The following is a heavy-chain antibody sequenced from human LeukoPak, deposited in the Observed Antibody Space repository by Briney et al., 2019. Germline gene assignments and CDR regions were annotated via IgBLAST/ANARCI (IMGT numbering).Heavy chain of an antibody. D-gene: IGHD4-17*01. Sequence: SETLSLTCTVSGGLISSGDFYRSWIRQPPGKGLEWIGYISYSGSTYYNPSLKSRVTMSVDTSKSQFSLKPSSVTAADTAVYYCARDDLTVTNAFDIWGQGTMVTVSS. CDR1: GGLISSGDFY. CDR2: ISYSGST. V-gene: IGHV4-30-4*01. J-gene: IGHJ3*02. CDR3: ARDDLTVTNAFDI.